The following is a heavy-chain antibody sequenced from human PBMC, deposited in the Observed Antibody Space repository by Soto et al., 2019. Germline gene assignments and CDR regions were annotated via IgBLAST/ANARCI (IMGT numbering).Heavy chain of an antibody. Sequence: SETLSLTCAVFGGSISSGGYSWSWIRQPPGEGLEWMGYIYYSGSTSNNPSLKSRVTISVDPSKNQFSLTLSSVTDADTAVYYCARESKYDTSGYPPWFAPWGQGTLVTVSS. V-gene: IGHV4-31*11. CDR3: ARESKYDTSGYPPWFAP. D-gene: IGHD3-22*01. CDR1: GGSISSGGYS. J-gene: IGHJ5*02. CDR2: IYYSGST.